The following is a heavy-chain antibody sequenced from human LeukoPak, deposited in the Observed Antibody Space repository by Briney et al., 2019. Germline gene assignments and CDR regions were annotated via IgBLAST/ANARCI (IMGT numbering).Heavy chain of an antibody. CDR2: IYPGDSDT. CDR1: GYSFTSHW. J-gene: IGHJ4*02. CDR3: AKIDRQYCSRSSCYALDF. Sequence: GESLKISCKASGYSFTSHWIGWVRQMPGKGLEWMGIIYPGDSDTRYSPSFQGQVTISVDKSISTAHLQWSSLKASDTAIYYCAKIDRQYCSRSSCYALDFWGQGTQVTVSS. D-gene: IGHD2-2*01. V-gene: IGHV5-51*01.